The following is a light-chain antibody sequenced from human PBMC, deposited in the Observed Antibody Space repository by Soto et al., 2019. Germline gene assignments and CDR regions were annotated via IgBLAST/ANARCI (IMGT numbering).Light chain of an antibody. CDR2: KNN. CDR3: AAWDHSLSARV. V-gene: IGLV1-47*01. J-gene: IGLJ3*02. Sequence: QAVVTQPPSASGTPGQRVTISCSGGSYNVGKNLVYWYQQRPGTAPKLIIFKNNQRPSGVPDRFSGSNSGSSASLAISGLRSEDAADYFCAAWDHSLSARVFGGGTKLTVL. CDR1: SYNVGKNL.